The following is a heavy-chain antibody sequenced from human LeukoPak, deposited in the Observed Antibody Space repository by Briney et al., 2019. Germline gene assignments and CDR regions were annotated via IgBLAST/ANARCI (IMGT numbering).Heavy chain of an antibody. CDR3: VRDSGSYVDY. D-gene: IGHD3-10*01. Sequence: SETLSLTCTVSGGSISSSSYYWGWIRQPPGKGLEWIGSIYYSGSTCYNPSLKSRVTISVDTSKNQFSLKLSSVTAADTAVYYCVRDSGSYVDYWGQGTLVTVSS. V-gene: IGHV4-39*01. CDR1: GGSISSSSYY. CDR2: IYYSGST. J-gene: IGHJ4*02.